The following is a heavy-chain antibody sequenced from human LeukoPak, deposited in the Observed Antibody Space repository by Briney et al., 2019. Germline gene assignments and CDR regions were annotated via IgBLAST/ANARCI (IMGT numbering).Heavy chain of an antibody. CDR2: INGYNGNT. V-gene: IGHV1-18*01. J-gene: IGHJ5*02. Sequence: GASVKVSCKASGYVFTSYGISWVRQAPGQGLEWMGWINGYNGNTYYAQKFQGRVTMTRDTSISTAYMELSRLRSDDTAVYYCAASELRFLEWLWLPFDPWGQGTLVTVSS. CDR1: GYVFTSYG. CDR3: AASELRFLEWLWLPFDP. D-gene: IGHD3-3*01.